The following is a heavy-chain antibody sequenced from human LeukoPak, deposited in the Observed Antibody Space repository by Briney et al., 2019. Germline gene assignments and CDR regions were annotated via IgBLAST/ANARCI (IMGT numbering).Heavy chain of an antibody. CDR2: INSDGSST. Sequence: GGSLRLSCAASGFTFSSYWMHWVRQAPGKGLVWVSRINSDGSSTSYADSVKGRFTISRDNAKNSLYLQMNSLRAEDTALYYCAKDLIIYDFYGMDVWGQGTTVTVSS. J-gene: IGHJ6*02. CDR1: GFTFSSYW. D-gene: IGHD3-3*01. V-gene: IGHV3-74*01. CDR3: AKDLIIYDFYGMDV.